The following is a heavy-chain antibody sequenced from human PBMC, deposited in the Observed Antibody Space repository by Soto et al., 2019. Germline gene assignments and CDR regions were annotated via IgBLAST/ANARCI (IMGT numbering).Heavy chain of an antibody. Sequence: SETLSLTCTVSGGSISSYYWSWIRQPPGKGLEWIGYIYYSGSTNYNPSLKSRVTISVDTSKNQFSLKLSSVTAADTAVYYCARDHYYDSSGYLGYWGQGTLVTVSS. D-gene: IGHD3-22*01. CDR1: GGSISSYY. V-gene: IGHV4-59*01. CDR2: IYYSGST. CDR3: ARDHYYDSSGYLGY. J-gene: IGHJ4*02.